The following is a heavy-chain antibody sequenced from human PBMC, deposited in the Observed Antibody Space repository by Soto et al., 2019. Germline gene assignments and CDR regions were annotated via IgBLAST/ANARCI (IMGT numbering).Heavy chain of an antibody. J-gene: IGHJ4*02. V-gene: IGHV3-23*01. CDR1: GFTFSTYA. D-gene: IGHD2-2*01. CDR3: AKGTSWGRSDY. CDR2: VSGRGSSS. Sequence: EVQLLESGGGLVQPGGSLRLSCAVSGFTFSTYAMTWVRQAPGKGLNWVAMVSGRGSSSYYADSMKGRFTISRDKSKNTLYRQMDRLRGEDTGIYYCAKGTSWGRSDYWGQGTLVTVSS.